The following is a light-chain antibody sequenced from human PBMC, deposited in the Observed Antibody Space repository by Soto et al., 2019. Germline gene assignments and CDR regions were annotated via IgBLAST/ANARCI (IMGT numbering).Light chain of an antibody. CDR1: SSDVGGYNY. Sequence: QPVLTQPASVSGSPGQSITISCTGTSSDVGGYNYVSWYQQHPGKAPKLMFYDVSNRPSGVSNRFSGSKSGNTASLPISGLQADDEADYYCSSYTSSSTLWVFGGGTQLTVL. V-gene: IGLV2-14*01. CDR2: DVS. CDR3: SSYTSSSTLWV. J-gene: IGLJ2*01.